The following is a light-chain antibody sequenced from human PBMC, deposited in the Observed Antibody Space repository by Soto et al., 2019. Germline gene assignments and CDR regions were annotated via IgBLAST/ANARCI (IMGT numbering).Light chain of an antibody. V-gene: IGLV1-47*01. CDR2: RNN. CDR3: AAWDDSLGGLV. J-gene: IGLJ1*01. Sequence: LTQTPSASGTPGQRVTISCSGSSSNIGSNRVYWYQQLPGAAPKLLIYRNNQRPSGVPDRFSASKSGSSASLAISGLRSGDEADYYCAAWDDSLGGLVFGAGTKVTVL. CDR1: SSNIGSNR.